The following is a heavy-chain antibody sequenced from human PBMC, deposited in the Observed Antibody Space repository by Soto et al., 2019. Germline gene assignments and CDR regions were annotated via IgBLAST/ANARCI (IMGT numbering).Heavy chain of an antibody. CDR2: INPSGGGT. V-gene: IGHV1-46*01. Sequence: ASVKVSCKTSGYTFTNYYMHSVRQAPGQGLEWMGIINPSGGGTTYAQKFQGRVTITRDTSASTAYMELSSLRSEDTVVYYCAREAAAGYYYGMDVWGQGTTVTVSS. CDR1: GYTFTNYY. CDR3: AREAAAGYYYGMDV. D-gene: IGHD6-13*01. J-gene: IGHJ6*02.